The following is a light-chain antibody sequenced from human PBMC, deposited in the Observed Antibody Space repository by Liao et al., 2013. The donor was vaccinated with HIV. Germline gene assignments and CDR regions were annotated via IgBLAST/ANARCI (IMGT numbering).Light chain of an antibody. CDR1: KLGDKY. V-gene: IGLV3-1*01. CDR3: QAWDSSTGGV. CDR2: QDD. Sequence: SYELTQPPSVSVSPGQTASITCSGDKLGDKYVYWYERKPGQSPVLLVYQDDRRPSGIPDRFSGSNSGTAATLTITRVEAGDEADYYCQAWDSSTGGVFGGGTKLTVL. J-gene: IGLJ2*01.